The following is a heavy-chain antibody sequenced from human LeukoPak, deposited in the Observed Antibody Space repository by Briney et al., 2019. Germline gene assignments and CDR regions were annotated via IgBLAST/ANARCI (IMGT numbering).Heavy chain of an antibody. CDR1: GFTFSNYG. CDR3: AKAYSYGIDY. Sequence: GGSLRLSCAASGFTFSNYGMHWVRQAPGKGLEWVAFIRYDGTEKYYADSVKGRFTISRDNSKNTLYLQMNSLRADDTAVYYCAKAYSYGIDYWGQGTLVTVSS. D-gene: IGHD5-18*01. V-gene: IGHV3-30*02. J-gene: IGHJ4*02. CDR2: IRYDGTEK.